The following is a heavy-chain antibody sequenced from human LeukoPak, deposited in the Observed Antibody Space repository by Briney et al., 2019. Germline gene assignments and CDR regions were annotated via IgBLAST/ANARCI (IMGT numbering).Heavy chain of an antibody. CDR2: VNHSGTV. CDR3: ASLNPFSGRRNAFDI. D-gene: IGHD1-26*01. V-gene: IGHV4-34*01. Sequence: SETLSLTCAVHGGSFSGYYRSWIRQPPGQGLEWIGEVNHSGTVRYNPSLESRVTISVDTSKSQSSLNVYFVTAADTAVYYCASLNPFSGRRNAFDIWGQGAMVTVSS. J-gene: IGHJ3*02. CDR1: GGSFSGYY.